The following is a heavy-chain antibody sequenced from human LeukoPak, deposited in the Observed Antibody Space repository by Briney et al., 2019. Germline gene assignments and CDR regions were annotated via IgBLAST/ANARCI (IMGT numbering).Heavy chain of an antibody. Sequence: ASVKVSCKASGYSFVGYGITWVRQAPGQGLEWMGWFNPENGNTNYAQKVQGRVTMTADTSTSTSYMELRSLRSDDTAVFYCAREHSSSWDQFDYWGQGTLATVSS. D-gene: IGHD6-13*01. CDR3: AREHSSSWDQFDY. CDR1: GYSFVGYG. J-gene: IGHJ4*02. V-gene: IGHV1-18*01. CDR2: FNPENGNT.